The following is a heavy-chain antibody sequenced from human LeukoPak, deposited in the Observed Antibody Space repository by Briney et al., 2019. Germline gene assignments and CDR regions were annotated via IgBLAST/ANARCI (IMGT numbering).Heavy chain of an antibody. Sequence: GGSLRLSCSASGFTFSSYAMHWVRQAPGKGLEYVSAISSNGGSTYYADSVKGRFTISRDNSKNTLYLQMSSLRAEDTAVYYCVKGGKGISDSSGYYLFDYWGQGTLVTVSS. CDR1: GFTFSSYA. V-gene: IGHV3-64D*09. J-gene: IGHJ4*02. CDR2: ISSNGGST. D-gene: IGHD3-22*01. CDR3: VKGGKGISDSSGYYLFDY.